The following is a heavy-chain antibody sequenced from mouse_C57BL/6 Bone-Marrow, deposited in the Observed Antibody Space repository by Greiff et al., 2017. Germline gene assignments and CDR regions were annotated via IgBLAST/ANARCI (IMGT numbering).Heavy chain of an antibody. J-gene: IGHJ2*01. CDR1: GYTFTSYW. Sequence: QVQLQQPGAELVMPGASVKLSCKASGYTFTSYWMHWVKQRPGQGLEWIGEIDPSDSYTNYNQKFKGKSTLTVDKSSSTAYMQLSSLTSEDSAVYYFARCYYGSSYDFDYWGQGTTLTVSS. V-gene: IGHV1-69*01. CDR3: ARCYYGSSYDFDY. D-gene: IGHD1-1*01. CDR2: IDPSDSYT.